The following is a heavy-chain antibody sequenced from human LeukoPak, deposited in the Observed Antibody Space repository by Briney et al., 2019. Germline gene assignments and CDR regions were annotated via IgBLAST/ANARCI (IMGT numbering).Heavy chain of an antibody. CDR1: GYTFTVYY. V-gene: IGHV1-2*02. J-gene: IGHJ3*02. CDR2: LNPNSGGT. D-gene: IGHD3-22*01. CDR3: ARYFYDCSGSSSDAFDI. Sequence: GASVTVSCKASGYTFTVYYMHWVRQAPGQGLGWMGWLNPNSGGTNYAQRFQGRVTMTRDTSMSTAYMELSRLRSDDSAVYYCARYFYDCSGSSSDAFDIWGQGTMVTVSS.